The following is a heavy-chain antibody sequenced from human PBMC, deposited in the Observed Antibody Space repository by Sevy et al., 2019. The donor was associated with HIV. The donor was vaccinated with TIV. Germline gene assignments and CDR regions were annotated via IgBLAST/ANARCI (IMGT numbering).Heavy chain of an antibody. Sequence: ASVKVSCKASGYTFTGYYMHWVRQAPGQGLEWMGWINPNSGGTNYAQKFQGRVTMTRDTPISTAYMELSRLGSDDTAVYYCARASAVTIFGVATRYPLNWFDPWGQGTLVTVSS. V-gene: IGHV1-2*02. CDR3: ARASAVTIFGVATRYPLNWFDP. D-gene: IGHD3-3*01. J-gene: IGHJ5*02. CDR2: INPNSGGT. CDR1: GYTFTGYY.